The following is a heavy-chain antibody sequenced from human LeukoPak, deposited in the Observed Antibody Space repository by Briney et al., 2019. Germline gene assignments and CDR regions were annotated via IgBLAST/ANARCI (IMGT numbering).Heavy chain of an antibody. CDR2: ISYDGSNK. Sequence: GGSLRLSCAASGFTFSSYGMHWVRQAPGKGLEWVAVISYDGSNKYYADSVKGRFTISRDNSKNTLYLQMNSLRAEDTAVYYCAKEGGDILTGYFDYWGQGTLVTVSS. J-gene: IGHJ4*02. CDR3: AKEGGDILTGYFDY. CDR1: GFTFSSYG. V-gene: IGHV3-30*18. D-gene: IGHD3-9*01.